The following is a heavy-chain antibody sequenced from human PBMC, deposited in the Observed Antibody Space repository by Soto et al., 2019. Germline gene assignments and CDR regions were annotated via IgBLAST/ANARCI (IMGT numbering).Heavy chain of an antibody. CDR2: IIPIFGTA. J-gene: IGHJ4*02. D-gene: IGHD2-2*01. V-gene: IGHV1-69*12. Sequence: QVQLVQSGAEVKKPGSSVKVSCKASGGTFSSYAISWVRQAPGQGLEWMGGIIPIFGTANYAQKFQGRVPITADEPTSTAYMALSSLRSEDTAVYYCARGCISTSCPMEFDYWGQGTLVTVSS. CDR1: GGTFSSYA. CDR3: ARGCISTSCPMEFDY.